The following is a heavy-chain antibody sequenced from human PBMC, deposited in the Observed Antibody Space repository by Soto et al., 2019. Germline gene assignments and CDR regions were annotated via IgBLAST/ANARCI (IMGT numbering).Heavy chain of an antibody. CDR1: GFTVSTNY. D-gene: IGHD3-22*01. J-gene: IGHJ3*02. CDR2: VYSGGST. Sequence: GGSLRLSCAVSGFTVSTNYMSWIRQAPGKGLEWVSVVYSGGSTYYADSVKGRFTISRDSSKNTLYLQMNSLRAEDTAVYYCARGLLIVVRYEGFVISGQGTIVTVSS. CDR3: ARGLLIVVRYEGFVI. V-gene: IGHV3-66*01.